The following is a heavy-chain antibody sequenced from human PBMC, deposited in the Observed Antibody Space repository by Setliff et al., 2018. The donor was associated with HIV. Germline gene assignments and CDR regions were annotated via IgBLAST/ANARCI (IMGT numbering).Heavy chain of an antibody. CDR2: INYRGNT. CDR1: GGSISTSRYY. D-gene: IGHD3-10*01. CDR3: ASLDGSESPYIYYYYMDV. V-gene: IGHV4-39*01. J-gene: IGHJ6*03. Sequence: SETLSLTCTVSGGSISTSRYYWGWIRQPPGKELEWIGSINYRGNTYYNPSLKSRAAISVDTSKNQISLKLSSVTAADTAVYYCASLDGSESPYIYYYYMDVWGEGTAVTVSS.